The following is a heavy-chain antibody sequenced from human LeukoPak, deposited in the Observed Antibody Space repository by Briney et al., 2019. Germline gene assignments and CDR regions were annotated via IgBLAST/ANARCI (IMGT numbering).Heavy chain of an antibody. V-gene: IGHV1-18*01. D-gene: IGHD2/OR15-2a*01. CDR3: AREIFGVCFNS. J-gene: IGHJ1*01. CDR2: ISPYNGHT. CDR1: GYTFTRYG. Sequence: ASVKVSCKVSGYTFTRYGMSWVRQAPGQGLEWMGWISPYNGHTNYAQHFQGRVTITTDTYTNTVYMEVRSLRYEDTAMYYCAREIFGVCFNSWGQGTLVTVSS.